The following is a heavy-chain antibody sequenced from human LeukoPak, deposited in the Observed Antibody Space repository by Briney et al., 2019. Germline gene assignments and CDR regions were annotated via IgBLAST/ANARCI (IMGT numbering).Heavy chain of an antibody. D-gene: IGHD2-2*02. CDR2: ISSSSSYI. Sequence: PGGSLRLSCAASGFSFSSNSMNWVRQAPGKGLEWVSSISSSSSYIHYADSVKDRLTISRDNAKNSLYLQMNSLRAEDTAVYYCARGAEYCSSTSCYIVYWGQGTLVTVSS. CDR1: GFSFSSNS. CDR3: ARGAEYCSSTSCYIVY. J-gene: IGHJ4*02. V-gene: IGHV3-21*01.